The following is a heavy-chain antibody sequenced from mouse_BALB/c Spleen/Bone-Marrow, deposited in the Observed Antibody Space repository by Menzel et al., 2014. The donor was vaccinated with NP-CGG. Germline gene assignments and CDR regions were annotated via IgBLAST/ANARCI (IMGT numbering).Heavy chain of an antibody. J-gene: IGHJ4*01. CDR3: ARGVVYYYAMDY. Sequence: QVQLQQPGAELVKPGASVELSCKASGYTFTNYWMHWVKQRPGQGPEWIGEIDPSDSYSNYNQNFKGKATLTVDKSSSTAYMQLTSLTSEDSAVYYCARGVVYYYAMDYWGQGTSVTVSS. V-gene: IGHV1-69*02. CDR1: GYTFTNYW. CDR2: IDPSDSYS.